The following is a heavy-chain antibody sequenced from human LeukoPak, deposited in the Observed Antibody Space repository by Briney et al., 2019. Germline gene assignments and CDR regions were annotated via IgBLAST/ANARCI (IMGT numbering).Heavy chain of an antibody. Sequence: PSETLSLTCAVYGGSFSGYFWNWIRQPPGKGLEWIGEINDSGSTNYNSSLNSRVIISVDTSKNQFSLKLRSVTAADTAVYYCARHLDKYLTGPFRYWGQGTLVTVSS. CDR1: GGSFSGYF. V-gene: IGHV4-34*01. D-gene: IGHD7-27*01. CDR2: INDSGST. CDR3: ARHLDKYLTGPFRY. J-gene: IGHJ4*02.